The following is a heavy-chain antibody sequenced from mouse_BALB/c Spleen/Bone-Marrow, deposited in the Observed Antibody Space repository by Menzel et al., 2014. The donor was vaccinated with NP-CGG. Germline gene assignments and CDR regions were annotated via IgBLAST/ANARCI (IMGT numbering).Heavy chain of an antibody. V-gene: IGHV1-67*01. CDR2: ISTYSGNT. J-gene: IGHJ3*01. Sequence: VQLVESGPELVRPGVSVKLSCKGSGYTFPDYAMHWVKQSHAQSLEWIGVISTYSGNTNYNHKFKGKATMTVDKSSSTSYMELARLTSEDAAIYYCARSGYGYDWFAYWGQGTLVTVST. CDR1: GYTFPDYA. D-gene: IGHD2-2*01. CDR3: ARSGYGYDWFAY.